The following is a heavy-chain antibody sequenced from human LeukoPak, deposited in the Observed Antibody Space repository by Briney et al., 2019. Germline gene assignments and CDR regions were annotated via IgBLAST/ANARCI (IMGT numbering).Heavy chain of an antibody. D-gene: IGHD1-1*01. Sequence: GGSLRLSCAASGFTFSSYAMSWVRQAPGNGLEWVSAISGSGGSTYYADSVKGRFTISRDNSKNTLYLQMNSLRAEDTAVYYCAKELEWDYYYGMDVWGQGTTVTVSS. CDR3: AKELEWDYYYGMDV. V-gene: IGHV3-23*01. CDR2: ISGSGGST. CDR1: GFTFSSYA. J-gene: IGHJ6*02.